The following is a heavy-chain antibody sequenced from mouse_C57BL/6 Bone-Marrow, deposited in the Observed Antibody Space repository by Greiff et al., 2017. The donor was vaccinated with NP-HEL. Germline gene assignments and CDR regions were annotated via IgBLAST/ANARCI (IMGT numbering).Heavy chain of an antibody. CDR3: ARYYYGSSYYFDY. D-gene: IGHD1-1*01. J-gene: IGHJ2*01. Sequence: QVQLKQSGAELVRPGTSVKMSCKASGYTFTNYWIGWAKQRPGHGLEWIGDIYPGGGYTNYNEKFKGKATLTADKSSSTAYMQFSSLTSEDSAIYYCARYYYGSSYYFDYWGQVTTLTVSS. CDR1: GYTFTNYW. V-gene: IGHV1-63*01. CDR2: IYPGGGYT.